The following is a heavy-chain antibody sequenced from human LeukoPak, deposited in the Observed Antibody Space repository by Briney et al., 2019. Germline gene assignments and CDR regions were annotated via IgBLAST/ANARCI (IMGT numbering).Heavy chain of an antibody. CDR2: ISGGGGTT. J-gene: IGHJ4*02. CDR3: AKARGSSYTFDY. Sequence: GVSLRLSCAASGFTFSSYAMSWIRQAPGKGLEWVSAISGGGGTTYYADSVKGRFTISRDNSKNTLYLQMNSLRAEDTAVYYCAKARGSSYTFDYWGQGTLVTFSS. V-gene: IGHV3-23*01. CDR1: GFTFSSYA. D-gene: IGHD3-10*01.